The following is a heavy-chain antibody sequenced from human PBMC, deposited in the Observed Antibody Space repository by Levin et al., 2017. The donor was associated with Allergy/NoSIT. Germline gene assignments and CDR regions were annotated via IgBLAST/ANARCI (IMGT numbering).Heavy chain of an antibody. J-gene: IGHJ4*02. V-gene: IGHV3-23*01. Sequence: ASVKVSCAASGFTFSSYAMSWVRQAPGKGLEWVSAISGSGGSTYYADSVKGRFTISRDNSKNTLYLQMNSLRAEDTAVYYCAKGPPPPYSSSWYWVDYWGQGTLVTVSS. CDR1: GFTFSSYA. D-gene: IGHD6-13*01. CDR2: ISGSGGST. CDR3: AKGPPPPYSSSWYWVDY.